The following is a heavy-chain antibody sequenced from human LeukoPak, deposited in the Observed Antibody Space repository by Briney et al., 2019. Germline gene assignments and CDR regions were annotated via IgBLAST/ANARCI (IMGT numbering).Heavy chain of an antibody. D-gene: IGHD3-10*01. J-gene: IGHJ4*02. CDR1: GFTFSSYG. Sequence: QPGGSLRLSCAASGFTFSSYGMSWVRQAPGKGLEWVSALSGSGGRTYYADPVKGRFTISRDNFKNTLFLQMNSLRAEDTAVYYCAKLSRGSETELWGQGTLVTVSS. V-gene: IGHV3-23*01. CDR3: AKLSRGSETEL. CDR2: LSGSGGRT.